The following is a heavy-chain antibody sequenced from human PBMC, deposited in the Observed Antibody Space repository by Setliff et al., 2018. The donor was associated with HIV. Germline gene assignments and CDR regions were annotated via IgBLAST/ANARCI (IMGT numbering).Heavy chain of an antibody. V-gene: IGHV4-34*01. D-gene: IGHD3-3*01. CDR2: INHSEST. CDR3: ARGRTYYDFWSVQDYYYHMDV. J-gene: IGHJ6*03. CDR1: GGSFSGYY. Sequence: SETLSLTCAVYGGSFSGYYWSWIRQPPGRGLEWLGEINHSESTNYNPSLKSRVTLSVDTSKNQFSLKLSSVTAADTAVYYCARGRTYYDFWSVQDYYYHMDVWGKGTTVTVSS.